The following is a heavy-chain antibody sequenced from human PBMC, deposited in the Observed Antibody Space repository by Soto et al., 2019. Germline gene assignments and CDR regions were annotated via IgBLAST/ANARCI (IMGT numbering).Heavy chain of an antibody. CDR1: GGSISSYY. CDR2: IYYSGST. V-gene: IGHV4-59*08. CDR3: EIHLDAFDI. J-gene: IGHJ3*02. Sequence: QVQLQESGPGLVKPSETLSLTCTVSGGSISSYYWSWIRQPPGKGLEWIGYIYYSGSTNYNPSRKSRVTISVDTTKNQFSLKLSAVTAAETAVYYCEIHLDAFDIWGQGTMVTVSS.